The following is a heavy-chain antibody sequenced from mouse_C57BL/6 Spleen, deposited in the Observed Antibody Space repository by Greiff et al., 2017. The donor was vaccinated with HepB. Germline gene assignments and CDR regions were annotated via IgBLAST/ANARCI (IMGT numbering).Heavy chain of an antibody. Sequence: QVQLQQPGAELVKPGASVKLSCKASGYTFTSYWMQWVKQRPGQGLEWIGEIDPSDSYTNYHQKFKGKATLTVDTSSSTAYMQLSSLTSEDSAVYYCARRLSHYYAMDCWGQGTSVTVSS. D-gene: IGHD1-1*02. J-gene: IGHJ4*01. V-gene: IGHV1-50*01. CDR2: IDPSDSYT. CDR3: ARRLSHYYAMDC. CDR1: GYTFTSYW.